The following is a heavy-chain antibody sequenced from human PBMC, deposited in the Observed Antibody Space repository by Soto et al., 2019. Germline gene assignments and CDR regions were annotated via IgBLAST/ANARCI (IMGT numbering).Heavy chain of an antibody. CDR3: AVGYTWFDH. D-gene: IGHD5-12*01. CDR1: GDSITTYS. J-gene: IGHJ5*02. Sequence: QVQLQESGPGLVKPSETLSLTCSVSGDSITTYSCTWIRQTPGKGLEWIGYIDHSGTNYNPSLKSRVTISINTSKNQFSLNLSSVTAADTAVYSCAVGYTWFDHWGQGTLVTVSS. CDR2: IDHSGT. V-gene: IGHV4-59*01.